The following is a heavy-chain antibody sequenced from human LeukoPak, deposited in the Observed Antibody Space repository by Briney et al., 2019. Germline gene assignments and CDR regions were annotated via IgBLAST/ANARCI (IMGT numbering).Heavy chain of an antibody. CDR3: ARTGYGNDAFDI. J-gene: IGHJ3*02. CDR1: GFTFSSYD. CDR2: IGTAGDT. D-gene: IGHD5-12*01. V-gene: IGHV3-13*01. Sequence: GGSLRLSCAASGFTFSSYDMHWVRQATGEGLEWVSAIGTAGDTYYPGSVKGRFTISRENAKNSLYLQMNSLRAGDTAVYYCARTGYGNDAFDIWGQGTMVTVSS.